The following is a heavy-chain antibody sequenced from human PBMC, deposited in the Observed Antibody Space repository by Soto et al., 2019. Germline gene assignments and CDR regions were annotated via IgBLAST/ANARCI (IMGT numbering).Heavy chain of an antibody. D-gene: IGHD6-19*01. J-gene: IGHJ4*02. CDR1: GFTFSSYA. V-gene: IGHV3-23*01. CDR3: AKLPLYHPVAGYFDY. Sequence: GGSLRLSCAASGFTFSSYAMSWVRQAPGKGLEWVSAISGRGGRTYYADSVKGRFTLSRDKSKNTLYLQMNSLRAEDTAVYYCAKLPLYHPVAGYFDYWGQGTLVTVSS. CDR2: ISGRGGRT.